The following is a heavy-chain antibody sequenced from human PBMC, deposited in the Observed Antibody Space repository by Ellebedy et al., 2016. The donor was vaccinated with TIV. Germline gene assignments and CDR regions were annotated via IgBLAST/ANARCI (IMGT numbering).Heavy chain of an antibody. V-gene: IGHV1-2*02. CDR1: GYTFTGTDYY. CDR3: ARGINDYIWGTKGGASDI. Sequence: ASVKVSCXASGYTFTGTDYYMHWVRQAPGQGLEWMGWINPKSGGTNYARKFQGRVTMTRDTSISTAYMELSRLTSDDTAVYYCARGINDYIWGTKGGASDIWGQGTMVTVSS. D-gene: IGHD3-16*01. CDR2: INPKSGGT. J-gene: IGHJ3*02.